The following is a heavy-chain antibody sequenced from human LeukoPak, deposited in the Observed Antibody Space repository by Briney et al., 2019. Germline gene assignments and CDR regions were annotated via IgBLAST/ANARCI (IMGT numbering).Heavy chain of an antibody. V-gene: IGHV3-21*01. J-gene: IGHJ4*02. D-gene: IGHD6-19*01. Sequence: GGSLRLSCAASGFTFSSYNMNWVRQAPGKGLEWVSSISSSSSYIYYADSVKGRFAISRDNAKNSLYLQMNSLRAEDTAVYYCARRGAVAGFDYWGQGTLVTVSS. CDR2: ISSSSSYI. CDR1: GFTFSSYN. CDR3: ARRGAVAGFDY.